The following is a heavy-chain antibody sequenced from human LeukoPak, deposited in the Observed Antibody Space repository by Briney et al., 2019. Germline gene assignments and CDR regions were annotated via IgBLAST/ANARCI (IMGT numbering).Heavy chain of an antibody. D-gene: IGHD2-15*01. CDR2: IYYSGST. J-gene: IGHJ4*02. CDR1: GGSISSYY. V-gene: IGHV4-59*01. Sequence: SETLSLTCTVSGGSISSYYWSWIRQPPGKGLEWIGYIYYSGSTTYNPSLKSRVTISVDTSKNQFSLKLHSVTAADTAVYYCARAARYCSGGSCYGYPYYFDYWGQGTLVTVSS. CDR3: ARAARYCSGGSCYGYPYYFDY.